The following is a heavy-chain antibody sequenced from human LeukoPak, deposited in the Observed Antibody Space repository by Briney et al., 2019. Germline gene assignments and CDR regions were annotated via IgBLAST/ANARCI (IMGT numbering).Heavy chain of an antibody. CDR2: IKQDGSEK. CDR3: ARDIQGGFWSGYSG. CDR1: GFTFISYS. D-gene: IGHD3-3*01. J-gene: IGHJ4*02. Sequence: QAGGSLRLSCAASGFTFISYSMNWVRQAPGKGLEWVANIKQDGSEKYYVDSVKGRFTISRDNAKNSLYLQMNSLRAEDTAVYYCARDIQGGFWSGYSGWGQGTLVTVSS. V-gene: IGHV3-7*01.